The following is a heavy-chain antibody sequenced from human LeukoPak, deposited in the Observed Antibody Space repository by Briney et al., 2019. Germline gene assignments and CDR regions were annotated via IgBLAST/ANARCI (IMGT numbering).Heavy chain of an antibody. CDR1: GFTFSSYA. V-gene: IGHV3-23*01. D-gene: IGHD6-19*01. CDR3: AKGSGWYDRDY. Sequence: GGSLRCSGAASGFTFSSYAMSWVRQAPGKELEWVSAISGSGGSTYYADSVKGRFTISRDNSKNTLYLQMNSLRAEDTAVYYCAKGSGWYDRDYWGQGTLVTVSS. CDR2: ISGSGGST. J-gene: IGHJ4*02.